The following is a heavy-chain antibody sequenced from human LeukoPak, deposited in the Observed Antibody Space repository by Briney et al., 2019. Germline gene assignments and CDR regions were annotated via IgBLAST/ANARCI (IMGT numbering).Heavy chain of an antibody. Sequence: SETLSLTCAVYGGSFSGYYWSWIHQPPGKGLEWIGEINHSGSTNYNPSLKSRVTISVDTSKNQFSLKLSSATAADTAVYYCARGGPLVYCSGGSCYSLDYWGQGTLVTVSS. CDR2: INHSGST. CDR1: GGSFSGYY. D-gene: IGHD2-15*01. V-gene: IGHV4-34*01. CDR3: ARGGPLVYCSGGSCYSLDY. J-gene: IGHJ4*02.